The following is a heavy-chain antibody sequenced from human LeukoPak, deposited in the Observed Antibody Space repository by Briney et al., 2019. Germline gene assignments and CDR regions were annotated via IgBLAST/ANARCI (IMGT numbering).Heavy chain of an antibody. CDR2: IIPIFGTA. CDR3: AREHYYDSSGYLSAFDI. J-gene: IGHJ3*02. CDR1: GGTFSSYA. D-gene: IGHD3-22*01. Sequence: ASVKVSRKASGGTFSSYAISWVRQAPGQGLEWMGGIIPIFGTANYAQKFQGRVTITTDESTSTAYMELSSLRSEDTAVYYCAREHYYDSSGYLSAFDIRGQGTMVTVSS. V-gene: IGHV1-69*05.